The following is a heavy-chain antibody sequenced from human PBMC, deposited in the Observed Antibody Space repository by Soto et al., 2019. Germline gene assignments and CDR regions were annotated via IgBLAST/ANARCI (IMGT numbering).Heavy chain of an antibody. CDR3: AKPYYDSSGYFDY. J-gene: IGHJ4*02. V-gene: IGHV3-30*18. CDR2: ISYDGSNK. Sequence: PGGSLRLSCAASGFTFSSYGMHWVRQAPGKGLEWVAVISYDGSNKYYADSVKGRFTISRDNSKNTLYLQMNSLRAEDTAVYYCAKPYYDSSGYFDYWGQGTLVTVS. D-gene: IGHD3-22*01. CDR1: GFTFSSYG.